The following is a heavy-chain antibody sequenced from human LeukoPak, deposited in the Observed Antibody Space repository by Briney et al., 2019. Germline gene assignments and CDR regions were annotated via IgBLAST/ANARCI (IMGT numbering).Heavy chain of an antibody. V-gene: IGHV4-59*01. D-gene: IGHD6-19*01. CDR1: GGSISSYY. CDR3: ARDGRIAVAGMDYFDY. Sequence: KPSETLSLTCTVSGGSISSYYWSWIRQPPGKGLEWIGYIYYSGSTNYNPSLKSRVTISVDTSKTQFSLKLSSVTAADTAVYYCARDGRIAVAGMDYFDYWGQGTLVTVSS. J-gene: IGHJ4*02. CDR2: IYYSGST.